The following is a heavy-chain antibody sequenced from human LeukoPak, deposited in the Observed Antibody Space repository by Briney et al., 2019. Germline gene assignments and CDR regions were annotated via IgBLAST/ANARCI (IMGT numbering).Heavy chain of an antibody. CDR1: GFTFHSYT. J-gene: IGHJ4*02. Sequence: GGSLRLSCAASGFTFHSYTMNWLRQAPGKGLEWVASITSESHYIYYRDSVKGRFTISRDNAKNSLFLQMKSLRVEDTGIFYCARGPYLRYYDFWGQGTLVSVSS. CDR3: ARGPYLRYYDF. V-gene: IGHV3-21*01. D-gene: IGHD3-3*01. CDR2: ITSESHYI.